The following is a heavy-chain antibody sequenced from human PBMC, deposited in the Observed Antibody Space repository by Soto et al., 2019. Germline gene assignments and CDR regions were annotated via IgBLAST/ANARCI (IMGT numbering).Heavy chain of an antibody. CDR3: AREVYDTSGYYIEF. D-gene: IGHD3-22*01. V-gene: IGHV4-59*12. Sequence: PSETLSLTCTVSGVSISSYYWSWILQPPGKGLEWIGYIYNSGRTNYNPSLRSRVTISVDTSKNRFSLKLSSVTAADTAVYYCAREVYDTSGYYIEFWGPGTLVTVSS. J-gene: IGHJ4*02. CDR2: IYNSGRT. CDR1: GVSISSYY.